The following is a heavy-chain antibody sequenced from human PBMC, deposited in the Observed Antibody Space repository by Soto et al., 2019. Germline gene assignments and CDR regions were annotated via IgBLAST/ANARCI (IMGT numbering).Heavy chain of an antibody. CDR2: INPYTGNT. V-gene: IGHV1-18*01. CDR3: ARSPRISRSGDV. Sequence: QVEMVQSGAELKKPGASVNVSCKTSGYSFITHGISWVRQAPGQGLEWMGWINPYTGNTNYAQSLQGRVTMTTDRSTSTAYMELRRLTSDDTALYYCARSPRISRSGDVWGKGTAITVSS. CDR1: GYSFITHG. J-gene: IGHJ6*04.